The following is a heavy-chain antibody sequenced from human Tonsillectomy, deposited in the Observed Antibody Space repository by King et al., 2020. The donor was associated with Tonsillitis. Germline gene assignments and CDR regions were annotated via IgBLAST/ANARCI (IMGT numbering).Heavy chain of an antibody. J-gene: IGHJ4*02. CDR2: IYYSGST. V-gene: IGHV4-39*07. CDR3: ARAHPKTYYYDISGYYYPVDYFDY. D-gene: IGHD3-22*01. Sequence: QLQESGPGLVKPSETLSLTCTVSGGSINSSSYYWGWIRQPPGKGLEWIGSIYYSGSTYYNPSLKSRVTISVDTSKNHFSLKLSSVTAADTAVYYCARAHPKTYYYDISGYYYPVDYFDYWGQGTLVTVSS. CDR1: GGSINSSSYY.